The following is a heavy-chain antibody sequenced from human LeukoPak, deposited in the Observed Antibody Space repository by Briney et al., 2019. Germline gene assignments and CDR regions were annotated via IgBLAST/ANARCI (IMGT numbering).Heavy chain of an antibody. CDR3: ARDFDY. J-gene: IGHJ4*02. Sequence: PSETLSLTCTVSGGSISSSSYYWGWIRQPPGKGLEWIGSIYYSGSTSYNPSLKSRVTISIDTSKNQFSLKLSSVTAADTAVYYCARDFDYWGQGTLVTVSS. CDR1: GGSISSSSYY. V-gene: IGHV4-39*07. CDR2: IYYSGST.